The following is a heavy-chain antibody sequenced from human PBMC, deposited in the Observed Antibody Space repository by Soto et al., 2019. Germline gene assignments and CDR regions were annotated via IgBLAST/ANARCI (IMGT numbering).Heavy chain of an antibody. CDR2: ISAYNGNT. CDR3: ARLTPPGSSSWYPAWYFDL. D-gene: IGHD6-13*01. Sequence: ASVKVSCKASGYTFTSYGISWVLQAPGQGLGWMGWISAYNGNTNYAQKLQGRVTMTTDTSTSTVYMELRSLRSDDTAVYYCARLTPPGSSSWYPAWYFDLWGRGTLVTVSS. V-gene: IGHV1-18*01. CDR1: GYTFTSYG. J-gene: IGHJ2*01.